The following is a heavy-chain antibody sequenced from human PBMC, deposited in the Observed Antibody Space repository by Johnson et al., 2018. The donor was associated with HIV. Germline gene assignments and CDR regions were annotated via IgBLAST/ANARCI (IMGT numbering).Heavy chain of an antibody. CDR1: GFTFSSYA. Sequence: QVQLVESGGGVVQPGRSLRLSCAASGFTFSSYAMHWVRQAPGKGLEWVAVISYDGSNKYYADSVKGRFTISRDNAKNSLYLQMNSLRAEDTAVYYCARVRPYNWNYDHAFDIWGQGTMVTVSS. CDR3: ARVRPYNWNYDHAFDI. V-gene: IGHV3-30*04. J-gene: IGHJ3*02. D-gene: IGHD1-7*01. CDR2: ISYDGSNK.